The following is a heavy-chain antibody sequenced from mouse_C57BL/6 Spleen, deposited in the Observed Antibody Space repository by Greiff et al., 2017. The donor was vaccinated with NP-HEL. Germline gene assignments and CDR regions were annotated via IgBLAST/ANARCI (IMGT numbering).Heavy chain of an antibody. J-gene: IGHJ4*01. V-gene: IGHV5-9-1*02. CDR1: GFTFSSYA. CDR2: ISSGGDYI. Sequence: EVNVVESGEGLVKPGGSLKLSCAASGFTFSSYAMSWVRQTPEKRLEWVAYISSGGDYIYYADTVKGRFTISRDNARNTLYLQMSSLKSEDTAMYYCTRDSSGPNYYAMDYWGQGTSVTVSS. D-gene: IGHD3-2*02. CDR3: TRDSSGPNYYAMDY.